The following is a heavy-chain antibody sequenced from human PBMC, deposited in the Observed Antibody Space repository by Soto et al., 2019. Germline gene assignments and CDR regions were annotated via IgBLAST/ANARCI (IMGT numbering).Heavy chain of an antibody. V-gene: IGHV3-33*01. CDR1: GFTFSSYG. CDR2: IWYDGSNK. J-gene: IGHJ3*02. D-gene: IGHD2-8*01. CDR3: ARTVCTNGVCNAFDI. Sequence: GGSLRLSCAASGFTFSSYGMHWVRQAPGKGLEWVAVIWYDGSNKYYADSVKGRFTISRDNSKNTLYLQMNSLRAGDTAVYYCARTVCTNGVCNAFDIWGQGTMVTVSS.